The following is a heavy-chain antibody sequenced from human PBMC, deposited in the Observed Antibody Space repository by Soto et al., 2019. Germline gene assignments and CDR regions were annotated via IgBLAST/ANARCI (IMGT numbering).Heavy chain of an antibody. D-gene: IGHD2-15*01. V-gene: IGHV3-21*02. CDR2: ISGSSYYI. Sequence: DVQLVESGGGLVKPGGSLRLACAASGFSFSGHSMFWVRQAPGKGLEWVSSISGSSYYIFYADSVKGRFTISRDNAKNSLFMQMNSLRAEATAVYYCARGWIVLVGAATRTLDYWGQGTLVTVSS. J-gene: IGHJ4*02. CDR1: GFSFSGHS. CDR3: ARGWIVLVGAATRTLDY.